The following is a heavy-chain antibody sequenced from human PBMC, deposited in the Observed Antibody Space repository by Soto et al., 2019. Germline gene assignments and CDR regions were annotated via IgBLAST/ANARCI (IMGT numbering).Heavy chain of an antibody. CDR3: ARHHGSPGSYFGLDV. CDR2: IYPGDSDT. Sequence: GESLTISCKGSGYSFSSYRINWVRQMPGKGLEWMGIIYPGDSDTRYSPSFQGQVTISADKSIDTAYLQWRSLKASDTAVYYCARHHGSPGSYFGLDVWGQGTTVTVSS. J-gene: IGHJ6*02. D-gene: IGHD6-13*01. V-gene: IGHV5-51*01. CDR1: GYSFSSYR.